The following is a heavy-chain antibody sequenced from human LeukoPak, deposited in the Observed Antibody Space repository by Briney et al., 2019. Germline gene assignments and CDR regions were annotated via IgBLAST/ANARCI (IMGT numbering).Heavy chain of an antibody. CDR2: IYPGDSDT. D-gene: IGHD2-2*02. J-gene: IGHJ4*02. CDR1: GYSFTSYW. CDR3: ARLAVVVPAAIAYYFDY. Sequence: GESLQISCKGSGYSFTSYWIGWVRQMPGKGLEWMGIIYPGDSDTRYSPSFQGQVTISADKSISTAYLQWSSLKASDTAMYYCARLAVVVPAAIAYYFDYWGQGTLVTVSS. V-gene: IGHV5-51*01.